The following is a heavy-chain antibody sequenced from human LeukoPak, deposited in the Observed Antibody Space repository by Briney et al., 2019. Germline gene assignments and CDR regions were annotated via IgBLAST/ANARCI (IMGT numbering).Heavy chain of an antibody. V-gene: IGHV3-23*01. D-gene: IGHD3-3*01. J-gene: IGHJ4*02. CDR3: ARGPYYDFWSGYFSYFDY. CDR1: GFTFSSYA. Sequence: GGSLRLSCAASGFTFSSYAMSWVRQAPGKGLEWVSAISGSGGSTYYADSVKGRFTISRDNSKNTLYLQMNSLRAEDTAVYYCARGPYYDFWSGYFSYFDYWGQGTLVTVSS. CDR2: ISGSGGST.